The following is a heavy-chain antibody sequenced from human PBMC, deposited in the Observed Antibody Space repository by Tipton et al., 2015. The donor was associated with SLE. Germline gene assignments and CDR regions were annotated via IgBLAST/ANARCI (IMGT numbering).Heavy chain of an antibody. CDR3: ARGVAGYFYYCYMDV. Sequence: TLSLTCAVYGGSFSGYYWSWIRQPPGKRLEWIGEISHSGSANYNPSLKSRGTISLDMSKNQFSLRLSSVTAADTAVYYCARGVAGYFYYCYMDVWGKGTTVTVSS. V-gene: IGHV4-34*01. CDR1: GGSFSGYY. J-gene: IGHJ6*03. CDR2: ISHSGSA.